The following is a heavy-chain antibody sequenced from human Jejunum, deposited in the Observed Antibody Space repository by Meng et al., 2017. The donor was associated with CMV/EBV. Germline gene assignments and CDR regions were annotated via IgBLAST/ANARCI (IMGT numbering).Heavy chain of an antibody. Sequence: FPFRTSAMTWVRQAPGKGLEWVSLIYSGGSTTYYADSVKGRFTISRDDSKNTLYLQMNSLRAEDMAIYYCAKDLFYDGSGYYLGNWGQGALVTVSS. J-gene: IGHJ4*02. V-gene: IGHV3-23*03. CDR2: IYSGGSTT. CDR3: AKDLFYDGSGYYLGN. D-gene: IGHD3-22*01. CDR1: FPFRTSA.